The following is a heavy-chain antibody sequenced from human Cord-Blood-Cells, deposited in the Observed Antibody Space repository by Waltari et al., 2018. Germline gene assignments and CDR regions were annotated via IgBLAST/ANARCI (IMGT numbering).Heavy chain of an antibody. CDR1: GFTFSNAW. J-gene: IGHJ3*02. V-gene: IGHV3-15*01. CDR3: TTEGGGYCSSTSCYDAFDI. CDR2: IKSKTDGGTT. Sequence: EVQLVESGGGLVKPGGSLRLSCAASGFTFSNAWMSWVRQAPGKGLEWVGRIKSKTDGGTTDYAAPVKGRFTISRDDSKNMLYLQMNSLKTEDTAVYYCTTEGGGYCSSTSCYDAFDIWGQGTMVTVSS. D-gene: IGHD2-2*01.